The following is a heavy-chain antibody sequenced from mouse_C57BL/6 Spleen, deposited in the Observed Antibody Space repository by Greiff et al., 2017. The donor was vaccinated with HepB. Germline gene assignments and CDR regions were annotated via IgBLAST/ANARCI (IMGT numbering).Heavy chain of an antibody. J-gene: IGHJ2*01. V-gene: IGHV5-6*02. CDR2: ISSGGSYT. CDR3: ARRGSSDYIDY. D-gene: IGHD1-1*01. Sequence: EVKLVESGGDLVKPGGSLKLSCAASGFTFSSYGMSWVRQTPDKRLEWVATISSGGSYTYYPDSVKGRCTISRDNAKNTLYLQMSSLKSEDTAMYYCARRGSSDYIDYWGQGTTLTVSS. CDR1: GFTFSSYG.